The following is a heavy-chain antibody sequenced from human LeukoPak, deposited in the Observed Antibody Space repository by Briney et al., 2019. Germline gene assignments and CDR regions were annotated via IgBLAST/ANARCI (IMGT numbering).Heavy chain of an antibody. D-gene: IGHD4-17*01. CDR3: ARDQDYGDPDDAFDI. V-gene: IGHV3-21*01. CDR1: GFTFSSYS. Sequence: GGSLRLSCAASGFTFSSYSMNWVRQAPGKGLEWVSSISSSSSYIYYADSVKGRFTISRDNAKNSLHLQMNSLRAEDTAVYYCARDQDYGDPDDAFDIWGQGTMVTVSS. J-gene: IGHJ3*02. CDR2: ISSSSSYI.